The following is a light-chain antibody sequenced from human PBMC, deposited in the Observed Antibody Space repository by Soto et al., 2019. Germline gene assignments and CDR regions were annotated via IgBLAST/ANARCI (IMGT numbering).Light chain of an antibody. CDR2: EVT. Sequence: LTQPASVSGSPGQSITISCAGTSGDVGGHDYVSWYQQHPGRAPKPIMSEVTNRPSGVSDRFSGSKSGNTASLTISGLQAEDEADYYCSSYRSSRAPYVFGSGTKVTVL. V-gene: IGLV2-14*01. J-gene: IGLJ1*01. CDR1: SGDVGGHDY. CDR3: SSYRSSRAPYV.